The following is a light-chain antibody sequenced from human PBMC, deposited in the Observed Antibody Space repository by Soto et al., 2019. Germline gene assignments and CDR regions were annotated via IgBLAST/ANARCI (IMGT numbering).Light chain of an antibody. CDR3: PSYDSSLSAFYV. CDR2: GNS. CDR1: SSNIGAGYD. V-gene: IGLV1-40*01. J-gene: IGLJ1*01. Sequence: QSVLTQPPSVSGAPGQRVTISCTGSSSNIGAGYDVHWYQQLPGTAPKLLIYGNSNRPSGGPDRFSGSKSGTSASLAITGLQSEAEAEYYCPSYDSSLSAFYVFGTGTKVTVL.